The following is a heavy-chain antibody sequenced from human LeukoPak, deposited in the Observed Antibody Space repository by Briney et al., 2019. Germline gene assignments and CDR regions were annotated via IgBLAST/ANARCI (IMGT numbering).Heavy chain of an antibody. CDR3: ARARENYYYYGMDV. V-gene: IGHV3-66*01. Sequence: GGSLRLSCAASGFTVSSNYMSWVRQAPGKGLEWGSVIYSGGSTYYADSVKGRFTISRDNSKNTLYLQMHSLRAEDTAVYYCARARENYYYYGMDVWGQGTTVTVSS. J-gene: IGHJ6*02. CDR2: IYSGGST. CDR1: GFTVSSNY.